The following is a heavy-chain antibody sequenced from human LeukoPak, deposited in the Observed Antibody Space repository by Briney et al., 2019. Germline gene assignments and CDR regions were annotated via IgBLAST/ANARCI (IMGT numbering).Heavy chain of an antibody. V-gene: IGHV3-7*01. CDR2: IKHDAIEE. J-gene: IGHJ5*02. CDR1: GFFFSTYW. Sequence: HPGGSLRLSCEASGFFFSTYWMSWVRQAPGKGLEWVASIKHDAIEEHYADSVKGRFTVSGDNGRNSLYLEMKSLRVVDTAVYYCSREFEPWGQGTLVIVSS. CDR3: SREFEP.